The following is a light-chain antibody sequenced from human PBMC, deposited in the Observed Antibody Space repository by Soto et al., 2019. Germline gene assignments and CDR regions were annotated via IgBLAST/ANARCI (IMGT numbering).Light chain of an antibody. CDR3: MQALDGRT. Sequence: IVMTQSPISLPVTPGETASISCRSSQSLLHSNGKYNLDWYLQKPGQSPQLMIYLGSIRASGVPDRFSGRGSGADFTLQISRVEAEDVGVYYCMQALDGRTFGQGTKLEIK. J-gene: IGKJ2*01. V-gene: IGKV2-28*01. CDR2: LGS. CDR1: QSLLHSNGKYN.